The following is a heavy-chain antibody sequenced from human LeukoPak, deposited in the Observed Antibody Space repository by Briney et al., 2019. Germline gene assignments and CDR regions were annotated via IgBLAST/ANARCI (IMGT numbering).Heavy chain of an antibody. CDR2: IYPGDSDS. CDR3: VRESGYSSGWYPY. D-gene: IGHD6-19*01. Sequence: GESLKISCKGSGYTSTNYWIAWVRQMPGKGLEWMGMIYPGDSDSRYSPSFQGQVTFSADKSISTAYLQWSSLKASDSAMYYCVRESGYSSGWYPYWGQGTLVTVSS. CDR1: GYTSTNYW. V-gene: IGHV5-51*01. J-gene: IGHJ4*02.